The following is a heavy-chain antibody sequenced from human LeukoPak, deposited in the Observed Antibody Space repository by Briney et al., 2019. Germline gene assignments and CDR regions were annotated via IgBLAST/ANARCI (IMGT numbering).Heavy chain of an antibody. CDR3: ARESRGIAAAVTA. V-gene: IGHV3-53*01. Sequence: GGSLRLSCAASGFTVSSNYMSWVRQAPGKGLEWVSVIYSGGSTYYADSVKGRFTISRDNSKNTLYLQMNSLRAEDTAVYYCARESRGIAAAVTAWGQGTLVTVSS. CDR1: GFTVSSNY. J-gene: IGHJ5*02. D-gene: IGHD6-13*01. CDR2: IYSGGST.